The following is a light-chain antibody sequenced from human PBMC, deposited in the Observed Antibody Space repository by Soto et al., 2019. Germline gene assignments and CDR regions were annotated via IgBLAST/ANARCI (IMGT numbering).Light chain of an antibody. CDR1: SSDVGGYNY. CDR3: CSYAGSYSYV. V-gene: IGLV2-11*01. J-gene: IGLJ1*01. Sequence: QSALTQPRSVSGSPGQSVTISCTGTSSDVGGYNYVSWYQQHPGKAPKLMIYDVSKRPSGVPDRFSGSKSANTASLTISGLQAEDEDDYYCCSYAGSYSYVFGTGTKVTVL. CDR2: DVS.